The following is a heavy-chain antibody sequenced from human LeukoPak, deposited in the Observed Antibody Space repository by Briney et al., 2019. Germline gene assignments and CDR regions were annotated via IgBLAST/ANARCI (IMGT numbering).Heavy chain of an antibody. D-gene: IGHD2-15*01. CDR2: IYSGGST. CDR3: ASSGGSSRGYFDY. V-gene: IGHV3-53*01. CDR1: GFTVSSNY. J-gene: IGHJ4*02. Sequence: GGSLRLSCAASGFTVSSNYMSWVRQAPGKGLKWVSVIYSGGSTYYADSVKGRFAISRDNSKNTLYLQVNSLRAEGTAVYYCASSGGSSRGYFDYWGQGTLVTVSS.